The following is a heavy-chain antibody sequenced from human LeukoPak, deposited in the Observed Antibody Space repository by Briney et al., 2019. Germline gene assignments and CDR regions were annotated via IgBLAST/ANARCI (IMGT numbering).Heavy chain of an antibody. J-gene: IGHJ6*02. D-gene: IGHD6-19*01. V-gene: IGHV3-30*02. Sequence: GSLRLSCAASGFAFSSYGMHWVRQSPGKGLEWVAVIGSEGSSKGYTDSVKGRFTISRDNSKNTLYLQMNSLRAEDTAVYYCAKLGDSSGWYSYYYYGMDVWGQGTTVTVSS. CDR2: IGSEGSSK. CDR3: AKLGDSSGWYSYYYYGMDV. CDR1: GFAFSSYG.